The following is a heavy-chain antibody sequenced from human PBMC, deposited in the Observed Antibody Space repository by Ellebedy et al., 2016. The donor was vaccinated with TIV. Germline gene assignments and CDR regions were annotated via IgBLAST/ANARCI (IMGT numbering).Heavy chain of an antibody. CDR2: IKQDGSEK. CDR1: GFTFSSYW. D-gene: IGHD3-9*01. CDR3: ARDKARYFDWLLQVGTDAFDI. V-gene: IGHV3-7*01. J-gene: IGHJ3*02. Sequence: GESLKISXAASGFTFSSYWMSWVRQAPGKGLEWVANIKQDGSEKYYVDSVKGRFTISRDNAKNSLYLQMNSLRAEDTAVYYCARDKARYFDWLLQVGTDAFDIWGQGTMVTVSS.